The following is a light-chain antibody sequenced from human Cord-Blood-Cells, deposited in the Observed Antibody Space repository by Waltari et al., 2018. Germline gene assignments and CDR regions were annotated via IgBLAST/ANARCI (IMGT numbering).Light chain of an antibody. J-gene: IGLJ2*01. V-gene: IGLV2-23*01. Sequence: QSALTQPASVSGSPGQSITISCTGTSSAVGSYNLVSWYQQHPGKAPKLMIYEGSKRPSGVSNRFSGSKSGNTASLTISGLQAEVEADYYCCSYAGSSNVVFGGGTKLTVL. CDR3: CSYAGSSNVV. CDR2: EGS. CDR1: SSAVGSYNL.